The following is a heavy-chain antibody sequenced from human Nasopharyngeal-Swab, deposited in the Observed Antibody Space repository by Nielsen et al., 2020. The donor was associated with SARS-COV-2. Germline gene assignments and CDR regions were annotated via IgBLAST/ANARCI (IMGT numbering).Heavy chain of an antibody. Sequence: GESLKISCAASGFTLRSYDVHWVRQTTGEGLEWVSVLASSGATSFLDSVKGRFTVSRDNVKNSVYLQMNSLRAGDTAVYYCAREQLCIRGTRCLDAFDIWGQGTMVTVSS. J-gene: IGHJ3*02. V-gene: IGHV3-13*01. CDR3: AREQLCIRGTRCLDAFDI. D-gene: IGHD2-2*01. CDR2: LASSGAT. CDR1: GFTLRSYD.